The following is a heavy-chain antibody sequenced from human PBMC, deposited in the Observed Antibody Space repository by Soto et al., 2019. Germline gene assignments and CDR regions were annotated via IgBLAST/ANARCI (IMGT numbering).Heavy chain of an antibody. J-gene: IGHJ4*02. CDR3: VPNPSGRFNY. V-gene: IGHV2-5*02. CDR1: GFSLSTSGVG. Sequence: QITLKESGPTLVKPTQTLTLTCTFSGFSLSTSGVGVGWIRQPPGKALEWLAVIYWDDDKRYSPSLRSRLTIXXDTSKNQVVLTMTNMDPVDPATYYCVPNPSGRFNYWGQGTLVTVSS. CDR2: IYWDDDK. D-gene: IGHD3-10*01.